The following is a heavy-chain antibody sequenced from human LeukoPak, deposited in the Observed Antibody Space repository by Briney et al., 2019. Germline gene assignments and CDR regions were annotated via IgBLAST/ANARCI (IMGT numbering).Heavy chain of an antibody. CDR3: ARVITMVRGVISDAFDI. CDR1: GFTFSTYG. D-gene: IGHD3-10*01. J-gene: IGHJ3*02. Sequence: GGSLRLSCEASGFTFSTYGMNWVRQAPGKGLEWVSVIYSGGSTYYADSVKGRFTISRDNSKNTLYLQMNSLRAEDTAVYYCARVITMVRGVISDAFDIWGQGTMVTVSS. CDR2: IYSGGST. V-gene: IGHV3-53*01.